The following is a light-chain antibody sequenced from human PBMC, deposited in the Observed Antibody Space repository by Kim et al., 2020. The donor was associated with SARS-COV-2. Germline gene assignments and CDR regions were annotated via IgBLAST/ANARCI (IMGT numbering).Light chain of an antibody. Sequence: GGTVTLTCGSSTGAVTFDHYPYWFQQKPGQAPRTLIYDTHHKHSWTPVRFSGSLLGGKAALTLSGAQPEDEADYFCLLSYSGVVVFGGGTQLTVL. J-gene: IGLJ2*01. CDR2: DTH. V-gene: IGLV7-46*01. CDR3: LLSYSGVVV. CDR1: TGAVTFDHY.